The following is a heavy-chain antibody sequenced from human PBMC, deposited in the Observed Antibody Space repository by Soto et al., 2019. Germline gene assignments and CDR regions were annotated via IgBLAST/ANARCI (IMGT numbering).Heavy chain of an antibody. V-gene: IGHV3-30*18. CDR3: AKDTPTHYGAHDY. Sequence: QVQLVESGGGVVQPGRSLRLSCAASGFTFSSYGMHWVRQAPGKGLEWVAVISYDGSNKYYADSVKGRFTISRDNSKNTLYLQMNSLRAEDTAVYYCAKDTPTHYGAHDYWGQGTLVTVSS. J-gene: IGHJ4*02. CDR2: ISYDGSNK. CDR1: GFTFSSYG. D-gene: IGHD4-17*01.